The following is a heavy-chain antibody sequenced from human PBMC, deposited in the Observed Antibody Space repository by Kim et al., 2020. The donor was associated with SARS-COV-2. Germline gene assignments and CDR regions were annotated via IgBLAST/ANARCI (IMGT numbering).Heavy chain of an antibody. V-gene: IGHV3-30*07. J-gene: IGHJ5*02. D-gene: IGHD4-17*01. Sequence: DSVKGRFTISRENSKNTLYLQMNSLRAEDTAVYYCARDGGYGGNSRWFDPWGQGTLVTVSS. CDR3: ARDGGYGGNSRWFDP.